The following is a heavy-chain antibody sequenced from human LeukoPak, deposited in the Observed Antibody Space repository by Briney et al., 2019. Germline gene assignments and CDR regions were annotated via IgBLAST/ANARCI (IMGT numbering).Heavy chain of an antibody. V-gene: IGHV1-69*13. CDR2: IIPIFGTA. CDR1: GGTFSSYA. D-gene: IGHD3-9*01. Sequence: SVKVSCKASGGTFSSYAISWVRQAPGQGLEWMGGIIPIFGTANYAQKFQGRVTITADESTSTAYMELSSLRSEDTAVYYCARGFPHYYDILTGYRYYYYMDVWGKGTTVTVSS. CDR3: ARGFPHYYDILTGYRYYYYMDV. J-gene: IGHJ6*03.